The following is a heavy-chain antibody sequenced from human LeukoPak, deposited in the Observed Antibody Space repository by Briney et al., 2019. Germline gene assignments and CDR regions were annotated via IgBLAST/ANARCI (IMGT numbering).Heavy chain of an antibody. V-gene: IGHV3-66*01. Sequence: GGSLRLSCAASGFTVSSNYMSWVRQAPGKGLEWVSVIYSGGSTYYADSVKGRFTISRDNSKNTLYLQMNSLRAEDTAVYYCARSQSDRGKGFDYWGQGTLVTVSS. CDR1: GFTVSSNY. CDR2: IYSGGST. D-gene: IGHD3-16*01. CDR3: ARSQSDRGKGFDY. J-gene: IGHJ4*02.